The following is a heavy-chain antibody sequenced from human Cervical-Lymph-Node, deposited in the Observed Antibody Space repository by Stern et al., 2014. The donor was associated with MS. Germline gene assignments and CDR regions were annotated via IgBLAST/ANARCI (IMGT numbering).Heavy chain of an antibody. CDR3: ARFFVYGVDV. J-gene: IGHJ6*02. V-gene: IGHV1-2*06. CDR1: GYTFTNFY. Sequence: VQLVQSGAEVKKPGASVKVSCKASGYTFTNFYLHWVRQAPGQGLEWMGRINPNSGDSNFAQRFQGRVTLTRDTSINTAYMELRRLRYDDTAVYYCARFFVYGVDVWGQGTTVTVAS. CDR2: INPNSGDS.